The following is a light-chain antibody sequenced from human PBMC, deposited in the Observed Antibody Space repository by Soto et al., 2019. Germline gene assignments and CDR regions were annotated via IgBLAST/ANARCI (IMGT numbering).Light chain of an antibody. CDR1: QSVGSY. V-gene: IGKV3-11*01. Sequence: PGARATLSCRASQSVGSYLVWYQQKPGQTPRLLIYTTSNRATGIPARFSGSGSGTDFILTISSLEPEDFALYYCQQRFGYPLTFGGGTKVESK. J-gene: IGKJ4*01. CDR3: QQRFGYPLT. CDR2: TTS.